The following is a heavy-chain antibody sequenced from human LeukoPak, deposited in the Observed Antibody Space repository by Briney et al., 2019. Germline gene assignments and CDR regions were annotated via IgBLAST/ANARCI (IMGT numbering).Heavy chain of an antibody. Sequence: ASVKVSCKASGYTFTSYGISWVRQAPGQGLEWMGWSSAYNGNTNYAQKLQGRVTMTTDTSTSTAYMELRSLRSDDTAVYYCARDERYCSSTSCQGMLYHAFDIWGQGTMVTVSS. V-gene: IGHV1-18*01. D-gene: IGHD2-2*01. J-gene: IGHJ3*02. CDR2: SSAYNGNT. CDR3: ARDERYCSSTSCQGMLYHAFDI. CDR1: GYTFTSYG.